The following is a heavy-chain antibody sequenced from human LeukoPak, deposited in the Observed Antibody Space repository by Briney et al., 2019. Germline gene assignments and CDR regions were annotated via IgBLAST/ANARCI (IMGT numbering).Heavy chain of an antibody. D-gene: IGHD3-10*01. J-gene: IGHJ4*02. CDR2: IYYSGST. V-gene: IGHV4-39*01. CDR3: ARCYGSGSRAIDY. Sequence: SETLSLTCTVSGGSISSSSDYWGWIRQPPGKGLEWIGSIYYSGSTYYNPSLKSRVTISVDTSKNQFSLKLSSVTAADTAVYYCARCYGSGSRAIDYWGQGTLVTVSS. CDR1: GGSISSSSDY.